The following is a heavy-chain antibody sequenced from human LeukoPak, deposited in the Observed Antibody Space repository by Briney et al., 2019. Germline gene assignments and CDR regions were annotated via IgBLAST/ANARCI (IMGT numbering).Heavy chain of an antibody. J-gene: IGHJ3*02. CDR3: ARAGIAAAGTFAFDI. CDR1: GGSFSAYY. Sequence: SETLSLTCAVYGGSFSAYYWSWIRQPPGKGLEWIGEINHSGSTDYNPSLKSRVTISLDTSKDQFSLKLSSATAADTAVCYCARAGIAAAGTFAFDIWGQGTMVTVSS. V-gene: IGHV4-34*01. D-gene: IGHD6-13*01. CDR2: INHSGST.